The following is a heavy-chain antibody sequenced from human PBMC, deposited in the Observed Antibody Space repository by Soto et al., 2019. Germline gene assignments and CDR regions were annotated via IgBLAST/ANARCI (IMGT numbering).Heavy chain of an antibody. CDR1: GYSISSSNW. Sequence: QVQLQESGPGLVKPSDTLSLTCAVSGYSISSSNWWGWIRQPPGKGLEWIGYIYYSGTTYYNPSLKSRVTMSVDTANNQFSLKLTSVTAVDTAVYYCARREIQGPIDYWGQGTLVTVSS. D-gene: IGHD1-26*01. J-gene: IGHJ4*02. CDR2: IYYSGTT. V-gene: IGHV4-28*01. CDR3: ARREIQGPIDY.